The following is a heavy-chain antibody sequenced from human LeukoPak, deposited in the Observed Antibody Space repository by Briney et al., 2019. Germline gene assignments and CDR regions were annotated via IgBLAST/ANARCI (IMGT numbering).Heavy chain of an antibody. CDR1: GDSISSYY. CDR2: IYYSGST. D-gene: IGHD3-22*01. V-gene: IGHV4-59*01. Sequence: SETLSLTCTVSGDSISSYYWSWIRQPPGKGLEWIGYIYYSGSTNYNPSLKSRVTISVDTSKNQFSLKLSSVTAADTAVYYCARAVKYYYDSSGYPKWFDPWGQGTLVTVSS. CDR3: ARAVKYYYDSSGYPKWFDP. J-gene: IGHJ5*02.